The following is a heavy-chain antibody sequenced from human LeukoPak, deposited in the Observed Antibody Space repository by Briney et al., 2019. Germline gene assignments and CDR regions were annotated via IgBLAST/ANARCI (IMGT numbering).Heavy chain of an antibody. CDR3: AKAPPAAGTVMDY. D-gene: IGHD6-13*01. V-gene: IGHV3-23*01. Sequence: PGGSLRLSCAASGFTVSSYAMSWVRQAPGKWLEWGSAIIGGGGSTYDEDSVKGPFTISRDHSKNTLYPQMNSLRAEDTAVYYCAKAPPAAGTVMDYWGQGTLVTVSS. CDR2: IIGGGGST. CDR1: GFTVSSYA. J-gene: IGHJ4*02.